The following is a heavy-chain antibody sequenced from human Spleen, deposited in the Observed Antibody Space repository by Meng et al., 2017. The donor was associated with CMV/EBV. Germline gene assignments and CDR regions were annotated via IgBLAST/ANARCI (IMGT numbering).Heavy chain of an antibody. CDR3: ARAAVPAARYYFDY. V-gene: IGHV4-39*07. CDR1: GGSISSGIYY. J-gene: IGHJ4*02. Sequence: SETLSLTCTVSGGSISSGIYYWGWIRQPPGKGLEWIGTIYYSGSTYYNPSLKSRVTVSADMSKNQFSLRLTSVTAADTAVYYCARAAVPAARYYFDYWGQGTLVTVSS. D-gene: IGHD2-2*01. CDR2: IYYSGST.